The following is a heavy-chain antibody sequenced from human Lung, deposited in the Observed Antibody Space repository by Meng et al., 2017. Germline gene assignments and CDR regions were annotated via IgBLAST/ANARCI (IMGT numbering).Heavy chain of an antibody. CDR3: ARGPTTMAHDFDY. V-gene: IGHV4-34*01. Sequence: QVQLQLWGAGLLEPSETLSLTCVVSGGSFSDYYWSWIRQPPGKGLEWIGEINHSGSTNYNPSLESRATISVDTSQNNLSLKLSSVTAADSAVYYCARGPTTMAHDFDYWGQGTLVTVSS. CDR2: INHSGST. J-gene: IGHJ4*02. D-gene: IGHD4-11*01. CDR1: GGSFSDYY.